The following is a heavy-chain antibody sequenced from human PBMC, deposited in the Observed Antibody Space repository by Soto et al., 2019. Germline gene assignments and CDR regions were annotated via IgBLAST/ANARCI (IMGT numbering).Heavy chain of an antibody. J-gene: IGHJ6*02. CDR2: IYHSGST. Sequence: SETLSLTCAVSGGSISSGGYSWSWIRQPPGKGLEWIGYIYHSGSTYYNPSLKSRVTISVDRSKNQFSLKLSPVTAADTAVYYCARQEGNYYGMDVWGQGTTVTVSS. CDR3: ARQEGNYYGMDV. V-gene: IGHV4-30-2*01. CDR1: GGSISSGGYS.